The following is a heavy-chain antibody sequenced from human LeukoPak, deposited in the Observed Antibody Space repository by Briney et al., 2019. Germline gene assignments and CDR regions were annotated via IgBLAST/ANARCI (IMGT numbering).Heavy chain of an antibody. D-gene: IGHD4-17*01. J-gene: IGHJ4*02. V-gene: IGHV3-23*01. CDR2: ITAHGGGT. Sequence: PGGSLRLSCAASGFTFSAYAMSWVRQAPGKGLEWVSTITAHGGGTFFADSVKGRFTISRDNSKNTVYLHMNSLRAEDTAIYYCATAPSRGLYGDYPLLNYWGQGTLVTVSS. CDR1: GFTFSAYA. CDR3: ATAPSRGLYGDYPLLNY.